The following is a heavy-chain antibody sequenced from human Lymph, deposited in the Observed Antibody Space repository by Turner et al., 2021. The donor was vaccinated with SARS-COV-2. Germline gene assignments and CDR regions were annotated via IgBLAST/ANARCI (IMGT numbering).Heavy chain of an antibody. D-gene: IGHD5-12*01. V-gene: IGHV5-51*01. Sequence: EVQLMQSGAEAKKPGESLKISCKGSGYSFPTYWIGWVRQMPGKGLEWMGIIYPGDSDTRYSPSCQGQVTISADKSISTAYLQWSSLKASDTAMYYCARLPIARGYSGYDFYYFDYWGQGTLVTVSS. CDR1: GYSFPTYW. CDR3: ARLPIARGYSGYDFYYFDY. CDR2: IYPGDSDT. J-gene: IGHJ4*02.